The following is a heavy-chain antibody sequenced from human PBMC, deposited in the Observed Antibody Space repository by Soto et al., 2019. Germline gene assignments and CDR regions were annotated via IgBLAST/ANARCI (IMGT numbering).Heavy chain of an antibody. Sequence: GGSVKVSCKASGGTFSSYAISWVRQAPGQGLEWMGGIIPIFGTANYAQKFQGRVTITADESTGTAYMELSSLRSEDTAVYYCARGTYDPYCSGGSCYRSYYFDYWGQGTLVTVSS. V-gene: IGHV1-69*13. D-gene: IGHD2-15*01. CDR1: GGTFSSYA. CDR2: IIPIFGTA. CDR3: ARGTYDPYCSGGSCYRSYYFDY. J-gene: IGHJ4*02.